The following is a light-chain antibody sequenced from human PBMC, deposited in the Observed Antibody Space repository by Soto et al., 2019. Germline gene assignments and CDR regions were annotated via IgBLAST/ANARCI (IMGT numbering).Light chain of an antibody. Sequence: QSALTQPASVSASRGQSITISCTGTSSDVPGSNSVSWYQQHPGKAPILIIFDVFKRPSGVSDRFSASKSGNTASLTISGLQAEDAADYYCSSYITRAIVVFGGGTKLTVL. CDR3: SSYITRAIVV. CDR2: DVF. V-gene: IGLV2-14*01. CDR1: SSDVPGSNS. J-gene: IGLJ2*01.